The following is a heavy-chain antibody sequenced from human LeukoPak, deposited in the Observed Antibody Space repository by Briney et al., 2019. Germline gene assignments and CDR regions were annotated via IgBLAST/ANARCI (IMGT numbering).Heavy chain of an antibody. CDR3: ARDVHGYSYGPVDY. D-gene: IGHD5-18*01. CDR2: ISYDGSNK. J-gene: IGHJ4*02. V-gene: IGHV3-30*19. CDR1: GFTFSSYG. Sequence: GGSLRLSCAASGFTFSSYGMHWVRQAPGKGLEWVAVISYDGSNKYYADSVKGRFTISRDNSKNTLYLQMNNLRADDTAVHYCARDVHGYSYGPVDYWGQGTLVTVSS.